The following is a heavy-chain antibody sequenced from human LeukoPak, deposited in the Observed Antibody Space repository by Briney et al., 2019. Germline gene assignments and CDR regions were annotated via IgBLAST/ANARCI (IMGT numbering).Heavy chain of an antibody. CDR1: GFTFGDYG. J-gene: IGHJ4*02. CDR3: ARAQTYGDYRLLIDF. Sequence: GGSLRLSCAASGFTFGDYGMSWVRQAPGKGLEWVSGSNWNAGSTDYGDSVKGRFTISRDNVKNFLYLQMNSLRAEDTALYYCARAQTYGDYRLLIDFWGQGTLVSVSS. V-gene: IGHV3-20*04. CDR2: SNWNAGST. D-gene: IGHD4-17*01.